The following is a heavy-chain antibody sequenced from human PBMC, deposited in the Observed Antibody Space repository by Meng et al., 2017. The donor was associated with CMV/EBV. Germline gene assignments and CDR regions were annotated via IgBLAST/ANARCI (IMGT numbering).Heavy chain of an antibody. CDR3: ARDSRITGNQRLVDY. D-gene: IGHD1-20*01. CDR2: ISSSSSTI. Sequence: GGFLRLSCAASGFTFSSYWMSWVRQAPGKGLEWVSYISSSSSTIYYADSVKGRFTISRDNAKNSLYLQMNSLRAEDTAVYYCARDSRITGNQRLVDYWGQGTLVTVSS. V-gene: IGHV3-48*04. CDR1: GFTFSSYW. J-gene: IGHJ4*02.